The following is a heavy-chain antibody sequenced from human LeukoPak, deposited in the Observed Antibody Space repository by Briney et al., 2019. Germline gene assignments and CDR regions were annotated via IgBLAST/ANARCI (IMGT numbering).Heavy chain of an antibody. J-gene: IGHJ4*02. V-gene: IGHV3-74*01. CDR2: INSDGSSI. CDR1: GFTFSSHW. Sequence: PGGSLRLSCAASGFTFSSHWMHWVRQAPGKGLVWVSRINSDGSSISYADSVKGRFTISRDNAKNTLYLQMNSLRAEDTAVYYCARDLVLGAGTPPYWGQGTLVTVSS. CDR3: ARDLVLGAGTPPY. D-gene: IGHD1-26*01.